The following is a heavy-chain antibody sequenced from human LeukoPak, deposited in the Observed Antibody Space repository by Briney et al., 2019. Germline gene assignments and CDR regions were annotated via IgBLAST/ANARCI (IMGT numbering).Heavy chain of an antibody. CDR2: ISGSGGST. CDR1: GFTFSSYA. Sequence: GGSLRLSCAASGFTFSSYAMSWVRQAPGKGLEWVSAISGSGGSTYYADSVKGRFTISRDNSKNTLYLQMNSLRAEDTAVYYCANTIVLMVYAIDYFDYWGQGTLVTVSS. V-gene: IGHV3-23*01. CDR3: ANTIVLMVYAIDYFDY. D-gene: IGHD2-8*01. J-gene: IGHJ4*02.